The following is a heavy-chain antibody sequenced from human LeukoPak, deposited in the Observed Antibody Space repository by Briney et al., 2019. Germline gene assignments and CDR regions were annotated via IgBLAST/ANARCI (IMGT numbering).Heavy chain of an antibody. V-gene: IGHV1-2*02. CDR2: INPNSGGT. CDR1: GYTFTGYY. D-gene: IGHD5-18*01. Sequence: ASVRVSRKASGYTFTGYYMHWVRQAPGQGLEWMGWINPNSGGTNYAQKFQGRVTMTRDTSISTAYMELSRLRSDDTAVYYCARAYSGYSYGYGYFDYWGQGTLVTVSS. J-gene: IGHJ4*02. CDR3: ARAYSGYSYGYGYFDY.